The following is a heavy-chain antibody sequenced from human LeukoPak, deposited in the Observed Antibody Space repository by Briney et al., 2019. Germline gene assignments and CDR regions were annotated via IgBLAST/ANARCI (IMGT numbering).Heavy chain of an antibody. J-gene: IGHJ6*03. CDR1: GFTFDDYG. Sequence: GGSLRLSCAASGFTFDDYGMSWVRQAPGKGLEWVSGINWNGGSTGYADSVKGRFTISRDNAKNSLYLQMSSLRAEDTALYYCARISPYYGSGGGYCYMDVWGKGTTVTISS. CDR2: INWNGGST. CDR3: ARISPYYGSGGGYCYMDV. D-gene: IGHD3-10*01. V-gene: IGHV3-20*04.